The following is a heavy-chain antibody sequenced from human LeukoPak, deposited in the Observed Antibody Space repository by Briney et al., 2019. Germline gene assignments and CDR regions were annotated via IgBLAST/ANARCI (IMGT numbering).Heavy chain of an antibody. V-gene: IGHV3-9*01. CDR1: GFTFDDYA. Sequence: PGRSLRLSCAASGFTFDDYAMHWVRQAPGKGLEWVSGTSWNSGSIGYADSVKGRFTISRDNAKNSLYLQMNSLRAEDTALYYCAKVSPDYCSSTSCYMGNFDYWGQGTLVTVSS. CDR2: TSWNSGSI. D-gene: IGHD2-2*02. J-gene: IGHJ4*02. CDR3: AKVSPDYCSSTSCYMGNFDY.